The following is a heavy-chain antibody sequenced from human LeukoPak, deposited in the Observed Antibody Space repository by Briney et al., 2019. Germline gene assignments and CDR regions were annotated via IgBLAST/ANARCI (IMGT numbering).Heavy chain of an antibody. Sequence: KPSETLSLTCTVSGGSISSSSYYWGWIRQPPGKGLEWIGSIYYSGSTYYNPSLKSRVTISVDTSKNQFFLKLSSVTAADTAVYYCARGGKGSSFIDYWGQGTLVTVSS. CDR3: ARGGKGSSFIDY. V-gene: IGHV4-39*07. CDR2: IYYSGST. CDR1: GGSISSSSYY. D-gene: IGHD6-6*01. J-gene: IGHJ4*02.